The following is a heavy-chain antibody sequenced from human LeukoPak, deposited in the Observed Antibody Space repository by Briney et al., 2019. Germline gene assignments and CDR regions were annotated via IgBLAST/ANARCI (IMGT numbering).Heavy chain of an antibody. CDR2: ISDDGTYK. V-gene: IGHV3-30*04. J-gene: IGHJ4*01. CDR1: GFTFNNYG. Sequence: GGSLRLSCAASGFTFNNYGVHWVRQAPGKGLEWVALISDDGTYKYYADSVKGRFTISRDNSKNTLYLQMNSLRAEDTAVYYCARGWFGSYSAFDYWGQEPWSPSPQ. D-gene: IGHD1-26*01. CDR3: ARGWFGSYSAFDY.